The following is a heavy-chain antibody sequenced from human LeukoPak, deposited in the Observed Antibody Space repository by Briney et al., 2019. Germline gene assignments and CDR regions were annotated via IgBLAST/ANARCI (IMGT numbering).Heavy chain of an antibody. V-gene: IGHV3-15*01. Sequence: KPGGSLRLSCAASGFTFTDAWMSWVRQAPGKGLEWVGRIKNKIDGGTTDYAAPVKGRFTISRDDSKNTLYLQMDSLKTEDTGVYYCTTIASIPPCGQGTLVTVSS. CDR2: IKNKIDGGTT. J-gene: IGHJ5*02. CDR1: GFTFTDAW. CDR3: TTIASIPP.